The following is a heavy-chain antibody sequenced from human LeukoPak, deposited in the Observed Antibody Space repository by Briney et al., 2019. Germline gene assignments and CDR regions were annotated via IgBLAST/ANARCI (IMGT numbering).Heavy chain of an antibody. CDR1: GGSISSSLYH. J-gene: IGHJ4*02. V-gene: IGHV4-39*07. Sequence: PSETLSLTCTVSGGSISSSLYHWGWIRQSPGKNLEWLGSIYYTGTTHYNPSLKSRVTISVDTSKNQFSLKLSSVTAADTAVYYCARDRKGSNDYWGQGTLVTVSS. D-gene: IGHD3-10*01. CDR2: IYYTGTT. CDR3: ARDRKGSNDY.